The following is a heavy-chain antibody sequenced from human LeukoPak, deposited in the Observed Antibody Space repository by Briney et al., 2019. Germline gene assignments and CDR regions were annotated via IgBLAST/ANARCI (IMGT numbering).Heavy chain of an antibody. CDR3: AREGSSGQDWYAFDV. CDR2: MYFNSGAT. J-gene: IGHJ3*01. D-gene: IGHD5-12*01. CDR1: GFSFTGYY. Sequence: ASVRVSCKASGFSFTGYYVQWLRQAPGQGLEWVGWMYFNSGATRYAPKFQDRVTMTRDTSISTVYMELSSLRADDTAMYFCAREGSSGQDWYAFDVWGQETMVTVSS. V-gene: IGHV1-2*02.